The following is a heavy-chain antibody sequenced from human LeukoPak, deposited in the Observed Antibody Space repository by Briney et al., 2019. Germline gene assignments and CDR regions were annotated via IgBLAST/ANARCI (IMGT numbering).Heavy chain of an antibody. Sequence: PGGSLRLSCAASGFTFSSYEMNWVRQAPGKGLEWFSYISSSGSTKYYAASVKGRFTLSRDNAKNSLYLQMNTLRAEDTAVYSCARGADGVSSNSRGWFDPWGQGTLVTVSS. V-gene: IGHV3-48*03. CDR2: ISSSGSTK. D-gene: IGHD2-15*01. CDR1: GFTFSSYE. J-gene: IGHJ5*02. CDR3: ARGADGVSSNSRGWFDP.